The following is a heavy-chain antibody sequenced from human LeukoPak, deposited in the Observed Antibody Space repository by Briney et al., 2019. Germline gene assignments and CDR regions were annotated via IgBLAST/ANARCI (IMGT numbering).Heavy chain of an antibody. J-gene: IGHJ4*02. V-gene: IGHV1-2*02. D-gene: IGHD6-6*01. Sequence: ASVKVSCKASGYTFTGYYMHWVRQAPGQGLEWMGWINPNSGGTNYAQKFQGGVTLTWDTSTSTVYMELSSLRSEDTAVYYCARDSDRSSIDYWGQGTLLTVSS. CDR1: GYTFTGYY. CDR2: INPNSGGT. CDR3: ARDSDRSSIDY.